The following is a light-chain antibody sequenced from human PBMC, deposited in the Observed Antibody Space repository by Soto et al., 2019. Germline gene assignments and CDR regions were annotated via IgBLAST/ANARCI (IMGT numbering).Light chain of an antibody. CDR2: EVS. V-gene: IGLV2-23*02. CDR1: SSDVGSYNL. Sequence: QSALTQPASVSGSPGQSITISCTGTSSDVGSYNLVSWYQQHPGTAPKLMIYEVSKRPSGVSNRFSGSKSGNTASLTISGLQAEDEADYYCCSYAGSSTPLVFGGGTKVTVL. CDR3: CSYAGSSTPLV. J-gene: IGLJ3*02.